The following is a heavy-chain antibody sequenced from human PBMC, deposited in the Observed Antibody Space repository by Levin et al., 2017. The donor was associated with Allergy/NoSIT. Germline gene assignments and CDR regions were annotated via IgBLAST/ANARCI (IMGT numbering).Heavy chain of an antibody. CDR2: IKPDGSEQ. Sequence: PGVSLKISCAASGFSFSGSWMSWVRQAPGKGLEWVANIKPDGSEQHYVDSVKGRFTISRDDARNSLYLQMNSLRVEDTAVYHCSRDIHHDGSGTPGSDSWGQVTLVTVSS. V-gene: IGHV3-7*01. CDR1: GFSFSGSW. D-gene: IGHD3-10*01. J-gene: IGHJ4*02. CDR3: SRDIHHDGSGTPGSDS.